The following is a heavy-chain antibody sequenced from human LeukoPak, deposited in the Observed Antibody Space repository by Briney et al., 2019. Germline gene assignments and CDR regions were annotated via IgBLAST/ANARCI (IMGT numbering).Heavy chain of an antibody. D-gene: IGHD2-2*01. CDR3: ARRMRCSSTSCYRYFDY. V-gene: IGHV4-34*01. CDR2: INHSGST. Sequence: SETLSLTCAVYGGSFSGYYWSWIRQPPGKGLEWIGEINHSGSTNYNPSLKSRVTISVDTSKNQFSLKLNSVTAADTAVYYCARRMRCSSTSCYRYFDYWGQGTLVTVSS. J-gene: IGHJ4*02. CDR1: GGSFSGYY.